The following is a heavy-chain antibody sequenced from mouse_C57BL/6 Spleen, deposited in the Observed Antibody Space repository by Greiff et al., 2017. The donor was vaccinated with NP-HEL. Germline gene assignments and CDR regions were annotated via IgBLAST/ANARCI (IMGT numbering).Heavy chain of an antibody. V-gene: IGHV1-55*01. J-gene: IGHJ4*01. CDR1: GYTFTSYW. CDR3: ARRGGWLRGAMDY. CDR2: IYPGSGST. Sequence: QVQLQQPGAELVKPGASVKMSCKASGYTFTSYWITWVKQRPGQGLEWIGDIYPGSGSTDYNEKFKSKATLTVDTSSSTAYMQLSSLTSEDSAVYYCARRGGWLRGAMDYWGQGTSVTVSS. D-gene: IGHD2-2*01.